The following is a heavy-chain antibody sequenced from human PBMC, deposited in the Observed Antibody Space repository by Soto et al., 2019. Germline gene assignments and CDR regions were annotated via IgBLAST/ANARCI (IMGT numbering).Heavy chain of an antibody. CDR1: GYTFTSYG. Sequence: QVQLLQSGAEVKKPGASVQVSCKASGYTFTSYGFSWVRQAPGQGLEWSGWISAYNGKTYYPQNFQGRVTMSTDTSTSTAYMELGRLRSDDTAVYYCARDPTIYDFWSGSSYFDSWGQGTLVTVSS. CDR3: ARDPTIYDFWSGSSYFDS. D-gene: IGHD3-3*01. V-gene: IGHV1-18*04. CDR2: ISAYNGKT. J-gene: IGHJ4*02.